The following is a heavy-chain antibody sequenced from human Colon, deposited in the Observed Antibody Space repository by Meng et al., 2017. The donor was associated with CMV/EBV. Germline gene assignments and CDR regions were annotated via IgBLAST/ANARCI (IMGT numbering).Heavy chain of an antibody. CDR2: INHSEST. Sequence: YYWGWIRQPPGKGLEWIGEINHSESTNYNPSLKSRVTISVDTSKNQFSLKLSSVTAADTAVYYCARGKGDVVVPAAISVELYYFDYWGQGTLVTVSS. V-gene: IGHV4-34*01. J-gene: IGHJ4*02. CDR1: YY. CDR3: ARGKGDVVVPAAISVELYYFDY. D-gene: IGHD2-2*02.